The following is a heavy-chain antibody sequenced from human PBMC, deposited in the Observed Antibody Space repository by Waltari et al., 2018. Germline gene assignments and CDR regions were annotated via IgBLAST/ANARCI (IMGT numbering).Heavy chain of an antibody. D-gene: IGHD5-18*01. CDR2: IIPILGIA. CDR3: ARDGYTAMVESLDY. V-gene: IGHV1-69*08. Sequence: VQLVQSGAEVRKPGSSVRVSCKASGGPFGSSTIGWLRQAPGQGLEWMGRIIPILGIANYAQKFQGRVTITADKSTSTAYMELSSLRSEDTAVYYCARDGYTAMVESLDYWGQGTLVTVSS. J-gene: IGHJ4*02. CDR1: GGPFGSST.